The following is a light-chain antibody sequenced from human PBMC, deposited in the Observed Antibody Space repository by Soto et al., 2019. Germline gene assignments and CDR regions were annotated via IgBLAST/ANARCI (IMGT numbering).Light chain of an antibody. CDR3: QQSYSTPYT. Sequence: DIQMTQSPSSLSASVGGRVIITCRTSQSISNYLNWYQQEPGKAPKLLIYAASSLQSGVPSRFSGSGSGTDFTLIISGLQPEDFATYYCQQSYSTPYTFGQGTKLEI. CDR2: AAS. V-gene: IGKV1-39*01. J-gene: IGKJ2*01. CDR1: QSISNY.